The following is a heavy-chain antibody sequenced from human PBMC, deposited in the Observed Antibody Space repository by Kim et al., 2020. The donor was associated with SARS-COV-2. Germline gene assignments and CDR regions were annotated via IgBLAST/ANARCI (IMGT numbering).Heavy chain of an antibody. Sequence: FQGRVTMTRDTSISTAYMELSRLRSDDTAVYYCARDPLGGSARGPGAFDIWGQGTMVTVSS. CDR3: ARDPLGGSARGPGAFDI. V-gene: IGHV1-2*02. J-gene: IGHJ3*02. D-gene: IGHD2-2*01.